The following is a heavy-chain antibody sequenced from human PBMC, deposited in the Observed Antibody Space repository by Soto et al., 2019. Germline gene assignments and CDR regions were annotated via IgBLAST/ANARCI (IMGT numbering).Heavy chain of an antibody. D-gene: IGHD3-16*01. CDR2: ISYDGSNK. CDR3: AKENTDHDYDYVWGIYYYYYGMDV. V-gene: IGHV3-30*18. J-gene: IGHJ6*02. Sequence: GGSLRLSCAASGFTFSSYGMHWVRQAPGKGLEWVAVISYDGSNKYYADSVKGRFTISRDNSKNTLYLQMNSLRAEDTAVYYCAKENTDHDYDYVWGIYYYYYGMDVWGQGTTVTVSS. CDR1: GFTFSSYG.